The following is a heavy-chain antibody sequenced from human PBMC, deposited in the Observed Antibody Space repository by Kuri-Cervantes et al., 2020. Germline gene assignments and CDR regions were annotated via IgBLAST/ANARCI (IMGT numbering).Heavy chain of an antibody. J-gene: IGHJ2*01. CDR3: ARVFLFSGSWPPPFDL. CDR1: GFSFSGSA. D-gene: IGHD6-13*01. Sequence: GGSLRLSCAASGFSFSGSAMHWVRQASGKGLEWVGRIRSKANSYATAYAASVKGRFTISRDDSKNTAYLQMNSLRAEDTAVYYCARVFLFSGSWPPPFDLWGRGTLVTVSS. CDR2: IRSKANSYAT. V-gene: IGHV3-73*01.